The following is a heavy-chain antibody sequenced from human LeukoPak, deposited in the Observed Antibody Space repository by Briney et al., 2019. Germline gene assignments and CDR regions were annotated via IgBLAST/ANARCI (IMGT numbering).Heavy chain of an antibody. CDR1: GFTFSSYG. J-gene: IGHJ6*03. Sequence: GGSLRLSCATSGFTFSSYGMHWVRQAPGKGLEWVTFIRYDGSNKYYADSVKGRFTISRDNSKNTLYLQMNSLRAEDTAVYYCAKEVGSSWSYYYYYYMDVWGKGTTVTISS. V-gene: IGHV3-30*02. CDR2: IRYDGSNK. D-gene: IGHD6-13*01. CDR3: AKEVGSSWSYYYYYYMDV.